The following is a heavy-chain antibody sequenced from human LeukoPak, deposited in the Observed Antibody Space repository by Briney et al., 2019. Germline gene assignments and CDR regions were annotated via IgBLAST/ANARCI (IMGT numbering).Heavy chain of an antibody. CDR1: GGSISSGGYY. J-gene: IGHJ5*02. Sequence: PSETLSLTCTVSGGSISSGGYYWNWIRQSAGKGLEWIGRIYSSGSTNYNPSLKSRVTMSVDTSKNQFSLKLNSVTAADTAVYYCAKDPHRSYSDSLNGWFDPWGQGTLVTVSS. CDR3: AKDPHRSYSDSLNGWFDP. CDR2: IYSSGST. D-gene: IGHD3-10*01. V-gene: IGHV4-61*02.